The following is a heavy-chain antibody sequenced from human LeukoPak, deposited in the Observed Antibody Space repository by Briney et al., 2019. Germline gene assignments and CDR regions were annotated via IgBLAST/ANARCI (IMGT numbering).Heavy chain of an antibody. V-gene: IGHV6-1*01. CDR3: ARGYSYGTYYYYYYMDV. Sequence: SQTLSLTCAISGDSVSSNSAAWNWLRQSPSRGLEWLGRTYYRSKWYNDYAVSVKSRITINPDTSKNQFSLQLNSVTPEDTAVYYCARGYSYGTYYYYYYMDVWGKGTTVTVSS. J-gene: IGHJ6*03. D-gene: IGHD5-18*01. CDR1: GDSVSSNSAA. CDR2: TYYRSKWYN.